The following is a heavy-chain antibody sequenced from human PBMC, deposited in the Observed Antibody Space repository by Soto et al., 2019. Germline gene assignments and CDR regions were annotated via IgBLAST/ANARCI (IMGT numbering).Heavy chain of an antibody. Sequence: LSLTCTVSGGSISSGGYYWSWIRQHPGKGLEWIGYIYYSGSTYYNPSLKSRVTISVDTSKNQFSLKLSSVTAADTAVYYCARSFWSGSPPDYYYYGMDVWGQGTTVTVSS. CDR2: IYYSGST. V-gene: IGHV4-31*03. CDR3: ARSFWSGSPPDYYYYGMDV. CDR1: GGSISSGGYY. D-gene: IGHD3-3*01. J-gene: IGHJ6*02.